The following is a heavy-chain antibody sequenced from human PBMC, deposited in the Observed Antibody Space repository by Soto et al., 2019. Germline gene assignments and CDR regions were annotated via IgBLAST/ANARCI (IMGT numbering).Heavy chain of an antibody. D-gene: IGHD2-15*01. V-gene: IGHV4-39*01. Sequence: ETLSLSCTVSGCSISSSSYYWGWIRQPPGKGLEWIGSIYYSGSTYYNPSLKSRVTISVDTSKNQFSLKLSSVTAADTAVYYCARHTPAISISDHWGQGTLVTVSS. J-gene: IGHJ4*02. CDR1: GCSISSSSYY. CDR2: IYYSGST. CDR3: ARHTPAISISDH.